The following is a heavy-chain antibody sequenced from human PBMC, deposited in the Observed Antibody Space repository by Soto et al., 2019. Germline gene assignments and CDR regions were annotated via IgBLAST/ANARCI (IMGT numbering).Heavy chain of an antibody. CDR2: IYYSGST. V-gene: IGHV4-31*03. J-gene: IGHJ5*02. CDR1: GGSISSGGYY. D-gene: IGHD6-13*01. Sequence: SETLSLTCTVSGGSISSGGYYWSWIRQHPGKGLEWIGYIYYSGSTYYNPSLKSRVTISVDTSKNQFSLKLSSVTAADTAVYYCARDGAGSSSWFDPWGQGTLVTVSP. CDR3: ARDGAGSSSWFDP.